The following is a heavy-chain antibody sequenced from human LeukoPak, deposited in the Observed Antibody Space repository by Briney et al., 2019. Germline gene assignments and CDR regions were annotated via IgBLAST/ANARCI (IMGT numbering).Heavy chain of an antibody. CDR2: ISSTSSAI. J-gene: IGHJ4*02. D-gene: IGHD3-9*01. CDR1: GFIFSNYN. CDR3: ARGLQGYYDSLTGYYRGRYYFDY. V-gene: IGHV3-48*01. Sequence: GGSLRLSCAASGFIFSNYNMNWVRQAPGKGLEWVSYISSTSSAINYADSVKGRFTISRDNAKNSLYLQMNSLRAEDTAVYYCARGLQGYYDSLTGYYRGRYYFDYWGQGTLVTVSS.